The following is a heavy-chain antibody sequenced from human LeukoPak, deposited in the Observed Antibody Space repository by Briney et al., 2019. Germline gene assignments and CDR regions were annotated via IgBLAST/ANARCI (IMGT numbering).Heavy chain of an antibody. D-gene: IGHD5-18*01. V-gene: IGHV4-59*11. Sequence: SETLSLTCTVSGGSISNHYWSWIRQPPGKGLEWIGYIDNSGSINYNPSLKSRVTISVDTSKNQFSLKLSSVTAADTAVYYCARGRGYSFGCDYWGQGTLVTVSS. CDR2: IDNSGSI. CDR3: ARGRGYSFGCDY. CDR1: GGSISNHY. J-gene: IGHJ4*02.